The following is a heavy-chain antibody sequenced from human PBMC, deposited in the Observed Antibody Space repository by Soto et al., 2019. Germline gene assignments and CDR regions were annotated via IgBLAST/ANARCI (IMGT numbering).Heavy chain of an antibody. CDR3: ARSQFDYVWGTSGYFDS. J-gene: IGHJ4*02. Sequence: PGESLKISCKGSGYSFSTHWVDWVRQMPGKGLEWMGIIYPGDSDARYSPSFKGQVTISVDESTTTAFLQWSSLKASDTAMYFCARSQFDYVWGTSGYFDSWGQGTVGTVSS. CDR2: IYPGDSDA. CDR1: GYSFSTHW. V-gene: IGHV5-51*01. D-gene: IGHD3-16*01.